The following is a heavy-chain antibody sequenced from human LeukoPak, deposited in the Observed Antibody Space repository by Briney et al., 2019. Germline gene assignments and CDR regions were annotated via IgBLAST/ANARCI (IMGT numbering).Heavy chain of an antibody. V-gene: IGHV4-61*02. CDR2: IFSSGST. Sequence: PSESLSLTCTVSGGSINSGDYYWSWIRQPAGKGPEWIGRIFSSGSTNYNPSLESRVTMSFDTSKNQFSLRLRSVTAADTAVYYCARERYGSGSSNYYYYYMDVWGKGTTVTISS. CDR3: ARERYGSGSSNYYYYYMDV. D-gene: IGHD3-10*01. J-gene: IGHJ6*03. CDR1: GGSINSGDYY.